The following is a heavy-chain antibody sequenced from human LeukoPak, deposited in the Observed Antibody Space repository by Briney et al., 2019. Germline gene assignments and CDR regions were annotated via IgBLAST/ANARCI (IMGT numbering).Heavy chain of an antibody. J-gene: IGHJ4*02. CDR2: IYYSGST. D-gene: IGHD2-15*01. CDR3: ARSRGGCSGGSCYSDY. V-gene: IGHV4-59*01. CDR1: GGSISSYY. Sequence: SETLSLTCTVSGGSISSYYWSWIRQPPGKGLEWIGYIYYSGSTNYNPSLKSRVTISVDTSKNQFSLKLSSVTAADTAVYYCARSRGGCSGGSCYSDYWGQGTLVTVSS.